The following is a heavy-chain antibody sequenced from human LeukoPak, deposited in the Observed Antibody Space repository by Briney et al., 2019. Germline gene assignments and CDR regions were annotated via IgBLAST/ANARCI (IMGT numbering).Heavy chain of an antibody. CDR2: INPSGGST. D-gene: IGHD3-10*01. J-gene: IGHJ4*02. CDR1: GCTFTSYY. V-gene: IGHV1-46*01. CDR3: ARCDYGSGSYLCGVDY. Sequence: ASVKVSCKASGCTFTSYYMHWVRQAPGQGLEWMGIINPSGGSTSYAQKFQGRVTMTRDTSTSTVYMELSSLRSEDTAVYYCARCDYGSGSYLCGVDYWGQGTLVTVSS.